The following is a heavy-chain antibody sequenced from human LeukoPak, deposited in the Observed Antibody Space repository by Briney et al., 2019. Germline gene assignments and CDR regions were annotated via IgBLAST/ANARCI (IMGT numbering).Heavy chain of an antibody. V-gene: IGHV4-39*01. D-gene: IGHD5-18*01. CDR2: IYYSEST. CDR1: GGSISSSSYY. CDR3: ARWFRGYRDAFDI. Sequence: SETLSLTCTVSGGSISSSSYYWGWIRQPPGKGLEWIGSIYYSESTYYNPSLKSRVTISVDTSKNQFSLKLTSVTAADTAMYYCARWFRGYRDAFDIWGQGTLVTVSS. J-gene: IGHJ3*02.